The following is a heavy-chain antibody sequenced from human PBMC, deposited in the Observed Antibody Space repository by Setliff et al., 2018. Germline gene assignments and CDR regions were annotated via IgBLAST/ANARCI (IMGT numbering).Heavy chain of an antibody. CDR3: ARVDSPCGGSVTCH. V-gene: IGHV4-59*08. CDR1: GGSISSHY. Sequence: SETLSLTCTVSGGSISSHYWSWIRQPPGKGLEWIGSIYYSGSTNYNPSLKSRVTISVDRSKNQFSLKLSSVTAADTAVYYCARVDSPCGGSVTCHWGQGTLVTVSS. CDR2: IYYSGST. J-gene: IGHJ4*02. D-gene: IGHD2-15*01.